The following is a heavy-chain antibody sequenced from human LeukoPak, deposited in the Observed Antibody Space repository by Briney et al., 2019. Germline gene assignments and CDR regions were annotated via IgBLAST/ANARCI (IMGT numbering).Heavy chain of an antibody. CDR2: INRVDGIR. Sequence: ASVKVSCKASGDXFNIHYFHWIRQAPGQGLEWMGIINRVDGIRGNAQTFQGRLMLTKDTSTSTAYMELSSLRSEDTAIYYCASEKNYGDKYFDSWGQGTVVTVSS. J-gene: IGHJ4*02. CDR3: ASEKNYGDKYFDS. V-gene: IGHV1-46*02. CDR1: GDXFNIHY. D-gene: IGHD4-17*01.